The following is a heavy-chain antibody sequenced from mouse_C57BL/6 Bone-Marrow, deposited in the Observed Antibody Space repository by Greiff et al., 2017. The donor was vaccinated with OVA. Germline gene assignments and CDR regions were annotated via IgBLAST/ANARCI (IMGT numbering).Heavy chain of an antibody. J-gene: IGHJ1*03. CDR1: GYTLTSYG. CDR2: IDPSSGNT. Sequence: VQLQQSGAELARPGASVKLSCKASGYTLTSYGISWVKQRTGQGLEWIGEIDPSSGNTYYNEKFKGKTTLTADKSSSTAYMELRSLTSEDSSVSFCALTQYFDVWGTGTTVTVSS. CDR3: ALTQYFDV. V-gene: IGHV1-81*01.